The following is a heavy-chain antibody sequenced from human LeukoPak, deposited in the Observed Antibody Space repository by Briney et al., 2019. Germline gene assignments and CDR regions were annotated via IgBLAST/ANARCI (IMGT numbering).Heavy chain of an antibody. D-gene: IGHD2-15*01. CDR2: INPNSGGT. Sequence: GASVKVSCKASGHTFTGYYMHWVRQAPGQGLEWMGRINPNSGGTNYAQKFQGRVTMTRDTYISTAYKELSRLRSDDTAVYYCARDVVVVAAATPDFDYWGQGTLVTVSS. CDR1: GHTFTGYY. J-gene: IGHJ4*02. V-gene: IGHV1-2*06. CDR3: ARDVVVVAAATPDFDY.